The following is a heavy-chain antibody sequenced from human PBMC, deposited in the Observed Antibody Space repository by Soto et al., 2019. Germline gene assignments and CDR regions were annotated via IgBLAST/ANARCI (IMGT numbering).Heavy chain of an antibody. CDR1: GGSISSYY. J-gene: IGHJ6*02. D-gene: IGHD6-19*01. Sequence: SETLSLTCTVSGGSISSYYWSWIQQPAGKGLEWIGRIYTSGSTNYNPSLKSRVTMSVDTSKNQFSLKLSSVTAADTAVYYCARDGPAVAGNWVYYFDGMDVWGPGTPLTVSS. CDR2: IYTSGST. V-gene: IGHV4-4*07. CDR3: ARDGPAVAGNWVYYFDGMDV.